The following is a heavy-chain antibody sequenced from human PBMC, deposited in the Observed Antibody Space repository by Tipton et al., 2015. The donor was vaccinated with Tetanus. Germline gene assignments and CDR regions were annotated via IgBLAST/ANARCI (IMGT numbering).Heavy chain of an antibody. D-gene: IGHD3-10*01. CDR1: GGTFSSYA. Sequence: QLVQSGAEVKKPGSSVKVSCKASGGTFSSYAISWVRQAPGQGHEWMGGIIPIFRTANYAEKFQGRVTITAEKSTGTAYMEVGSLRFEDAAVYYCARTIAGGSGSYYTGSYFYGMGVWGQGTAVTVSS. CDR2: IIPIFRTA. CDR3: ARTIAGGSGSYYTGSYFYGMGV. V-gene: IGHV1-69*06. J-gene: IGHJ6*02.